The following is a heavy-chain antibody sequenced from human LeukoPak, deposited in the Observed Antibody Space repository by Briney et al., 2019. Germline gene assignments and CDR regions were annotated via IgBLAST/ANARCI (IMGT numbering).Heavy chain of an antibody. D-gene: IGHD4-17*01. J-gene: IGHJ4*02. V-gene: IGHV3-66*01. CDR1: GFTVSSKY. CDR3: ARSIGDYDPFDY. Sequence: GGSLRLSCAASGFTVSSKYMSWVRQAPGKGLEWVSIIYSGGSTYYADSVKDRFTISRDNSKNTLYLQMDSLRAEDTAVYYCARSIGDYDPFDYWGQGTLVTVSS. CDR2: IYSGGST.